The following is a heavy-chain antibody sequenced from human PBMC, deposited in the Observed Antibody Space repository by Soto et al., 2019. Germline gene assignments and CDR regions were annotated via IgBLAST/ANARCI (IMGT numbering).Heavy chain of an antibody. V-gene: IGHV3-23*01. J-gene: IGHJ6*02. CDR1: GFTFSSYA. CDR3: ATPPPLVGSNAYYYYGMDV. Sequence: LRLSCAASGFTFSSYAMSWVRQAPGKGLEWVSAISGSGGSTYYADSVKGRFTISRDNSKNTLYLQMNSLRAEDTAVYYCATPPPLVGSNAYYYYGMDVWGQGTTVTVSS. D-gene: IGHD2-8*02. CDR2: ISGSGGST.